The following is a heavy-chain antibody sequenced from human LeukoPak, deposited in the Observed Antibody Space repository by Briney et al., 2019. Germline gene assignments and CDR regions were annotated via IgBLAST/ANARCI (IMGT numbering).Heavy chain of an antibody. CDR2: INPNSGAS. CDR3: AREPFTTVTTAPDAFDL. D-gene: IGHD4-17*01. CDR1: GYTCTDYY. V-gene: IGHV1-2*02. Sequence: ASVRVSFKASGYTCTDYYIHWVRQAPGQGLEWMGWINPNSGASNYAQKFQDRVTITRDTSIRTDYMELMSLRSADTAVYYCAREPFTTVTTAPDAFDLWGQGTMATVSS. J-gene: IGHJ3*01.